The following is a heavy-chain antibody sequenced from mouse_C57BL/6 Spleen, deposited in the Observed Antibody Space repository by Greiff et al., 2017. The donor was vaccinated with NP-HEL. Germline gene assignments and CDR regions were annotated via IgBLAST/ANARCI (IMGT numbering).Heavy chain of an antibody. D-gene: IGHD2-4*01. CDR2: IYPGDGDT. CDR3: ARSGYDYDGFAY. V-gene: IGHV1-80*01. Sequence: QVQLKESGAELVKPGASVKISCKASGYAFSSYWMNWVKQRPGKGLEWIGQIYPGDGDTNYNGKFKGKATLTADKSSSTAYMQLSSLTSEDSAVYFCARSGYDYDGFAYWGQGTLVTVSA. CDR1: GYAFSSYW. J-gene: IGHJ3*01.